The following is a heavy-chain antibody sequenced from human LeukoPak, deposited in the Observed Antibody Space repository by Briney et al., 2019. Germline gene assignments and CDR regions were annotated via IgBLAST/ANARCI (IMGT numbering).Heavy chain of an antibody. CDR3: ARQFSGYDSEY. V-gene: IGHV5-51*01. J-gene: IGHJ4*02. CDR2: IYPGDSDT. D-gene: IGHD5-12*01. Sequence: GESLKISCKGSGYSFSSYWIAWVRQMPGKGLEWMGIIYPGDSDTRYSPSFQGQVIISADKSISTAYLQWSSLKASDTAMYYCARQFSGYDSEYWGQGTLVTVSS. CDR1: GYSFSSYW.